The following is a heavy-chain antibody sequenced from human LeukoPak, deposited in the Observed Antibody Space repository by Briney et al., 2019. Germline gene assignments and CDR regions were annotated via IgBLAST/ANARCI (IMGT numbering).Heavy chain of an antibody. CDR2: INSDGSTT. CDR1: GFTFSSYW. Sequence: GGSLRLSCAASGFTFSSYWMHWVRQAPGKGLVWVSRINSDGSTTNYADSVKGRFTISRDNAKNTLYLQMNSLRADDTAVYYCARSRWLDAFDYWGQGTLVTVSS. V-gene: IGHV3-74*01. J-gene: IGHJ4*02. D-gene: IGHD6-19*01. CDR3: ARSRWLDAFDY.